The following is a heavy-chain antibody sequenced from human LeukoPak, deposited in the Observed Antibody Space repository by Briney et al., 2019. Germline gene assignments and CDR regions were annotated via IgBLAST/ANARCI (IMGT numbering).Heavy chain of an antibody. CDR3: ARGDDYGGYSPNCQH. J-gene: IGHJ1*01. Sequence: GGSLRLSCAASGFTFSSYAIHWVRQAPGKGLEWVAVISDDGSGKYCADSVKGRFTFSRDNSKNTLHLQMNSLRAEDTAVYYCARGDDYGGYSPNCQHWGQGTLVTVSS. V-gene: IGHV3-30*04. D-gene: IGHD4-23*01. CDR2: ISDDGSGK. CDR1: GFTFSSYA.